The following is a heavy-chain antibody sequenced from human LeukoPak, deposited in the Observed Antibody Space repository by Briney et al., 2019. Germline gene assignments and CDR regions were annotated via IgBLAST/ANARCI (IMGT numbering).Heavy chain of an antibody. Sequence: SETLSLTCAVYGGSFSGYYWSWIRQPPRKGLEWIGEINHSGSTNYNPSLKSRVTISVDTSKNQFSLKLSSVTAADTAVYYCARVRVLSSGWYYFDYWGQGTLVTVSS. J-gene: IGHJ4*02. CDR1: GGSFSGYY. V-gene: IGHV4-34*01. D-gene: IGHD6-19*01. CDR3: ARVRVLSSGWYYFDY. CDR2: INHSGST.